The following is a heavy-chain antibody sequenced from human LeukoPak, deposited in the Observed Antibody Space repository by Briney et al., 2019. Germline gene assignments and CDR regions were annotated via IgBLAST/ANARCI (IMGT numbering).Heavy chain of an antibody. Sequence: GSLRLSCAASGFTFSSYGMHWVRQAPGKGLAWVAVISYDGSNKYYADSVKGRFTISRDNSKNTLYLQMNSLRAEDTAVYYCAKVTSGWYYYYGMDVWDQGTTVTVSS. V-gene: IGHV3-30*18. CDR3: AKVTSGWYYYYGMDV. CDR2: ISYDGSNK. CDR1: GFTFSSYG. D-gene: IGHD6-19*01. J-gene: IGHJ6*02.